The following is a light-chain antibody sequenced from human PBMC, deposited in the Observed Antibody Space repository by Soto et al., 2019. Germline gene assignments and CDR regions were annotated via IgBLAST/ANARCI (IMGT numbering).Light chain of an antibody. CDR3: QQRSNWPLT. J-gene: IGKJ4*01. Sequence: EIVLTQSPSTLSLSQEERATLSSRTSQSVSSYLAWYQHKPGQAPSLLIYDASNRATGIPARFSGSGSGTDFTLAIGSLEPEDFAVYYCQQRSNWPLTFGGGTKVDIK. V-gene: IGKV3-11*01. CDR1: QSVSSY. CDR2: DAS.